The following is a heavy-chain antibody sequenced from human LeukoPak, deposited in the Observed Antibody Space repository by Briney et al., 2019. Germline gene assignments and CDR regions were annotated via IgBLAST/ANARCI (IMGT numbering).Heavy chain of an antibody. J-gene: IGHJ4*02. V-gene: IGHV1-2*02. CDR2: INPNSGGT. Sequence: ASVKVSCKASGYTFTGYYMHWGRQAPGQGLEWMGWINPNSGGTNYAQKFQGRVTMTRDTSISTAYMELSRLRSDDTAVYYCARVVRDSRKVFDYWGQGTLVTVSS. D-gene: IGHD3-22*01. CDR1: GYTFTGYY. CDR3: ARVVRDSRKVFDY.